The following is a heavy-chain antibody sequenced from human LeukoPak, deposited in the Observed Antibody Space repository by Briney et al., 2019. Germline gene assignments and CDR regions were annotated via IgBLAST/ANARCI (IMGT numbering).Heavy chain of an antibody. D-gene: IGHD3-16*02. CDR2: IYPGDSDT. V-gene: IGHV5-51*01. CDR1: GYSFTSYW. Sequence: GESLKIYCKGSGYSFTSYWIGWVRQMPGKGLEWMGIIYPGDSDTRYSPSFQGQVTISADKSISTAYLQWSSLKASDTAMYYCARHDEHYVWGSYRVFGFDYWGQGTLVTVSS. CDR3: ARHDEHYVWGSYRVFGFDY. J-gene: IGHJ4*02.